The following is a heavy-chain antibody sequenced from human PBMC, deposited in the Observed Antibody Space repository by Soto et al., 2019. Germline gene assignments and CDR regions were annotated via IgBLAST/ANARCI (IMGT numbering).Heavy chain of an antibody. CDR3: ARDPSPPYCSSTSCRGGFDP. CDR2: IWYDGSNK. Sequence: GSLRLSCAASGFTFSLYGMHWVRQAPGKGLEWVAVIWYDGSNKYYADSVKGRFTISRDNSNNTLYLQMNSLRAEDTAVYYCARDPSPPYCSSTSCRGGFDPWGQGALVTVSS. J-gene: IGHJ5*02. CDR1: GFTFSLYG. D-gene: IGHD2-2*01. V-gene: IGHV3-33*01.